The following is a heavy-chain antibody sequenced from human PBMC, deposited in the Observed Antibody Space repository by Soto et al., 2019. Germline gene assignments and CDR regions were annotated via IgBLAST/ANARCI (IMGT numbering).Heavy chain of an antibody. V-gene: IGHV3-23*01. CDR1: GFTFSSYA. J-gene: IGHJ6*02. CDR3: AKADSSSWYLGSPYYYGMDV. CDR2: ISGSGGST. D-gene: IGHD6-13*01. Sequence: PGGSLRLSCAASGFTFSSYAMSWVRQAPGKGLEWVSAISGSGGSTYYADSVKGRFTISRDNSKNTLYLQMNSLRAEDTAVYYCAKADSSSWYLGSPYYYGMDVWGQGTTVTVSS.